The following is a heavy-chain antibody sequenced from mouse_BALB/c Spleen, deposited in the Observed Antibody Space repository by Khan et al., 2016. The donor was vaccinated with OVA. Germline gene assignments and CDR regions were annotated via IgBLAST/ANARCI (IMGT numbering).Heavy chain of an antibody. CDR1: GFSLTSYG. CDR3: ARDRLRLAMDS. D-gene: IGHD2-4*01. V-gene: IGHV2-9*02. J-gene: IGHJ4*01. Sequence: QVQLKESGPGLVAPSQSLSITCTVSGFSLTSYGVHWIRQPPGKGLEWLGVIWSGGNTNYNSALMSRLSISKDNSKSQVFLKMNSLQTDDTAMYYCARDRLRLAMDSWGQGTSVTVSS. CDR2: IWSGGNT.